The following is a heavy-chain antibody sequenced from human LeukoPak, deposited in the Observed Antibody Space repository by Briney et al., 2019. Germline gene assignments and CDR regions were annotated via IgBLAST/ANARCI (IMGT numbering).Heavy chain of an antibody. CDR1: GYTFTGYY. V-gene: IGHV1-2*06. J-gene: IGHJ4*02. Sequence: ASVKVSCKASGYTFTGYYMHWVRQAPGQGLEWMGRINPNSGGTNYAQKLQGRVTMTTDTSTSTAYMELRSLRSDDTAVYYCARVKLKNYYDSTIHDYWGQGTLVTVSS. CDR3: ARVKLKNYYDSTIHDY. CDR2: INPNSGGT. D-gene: IGHD3-22*01.